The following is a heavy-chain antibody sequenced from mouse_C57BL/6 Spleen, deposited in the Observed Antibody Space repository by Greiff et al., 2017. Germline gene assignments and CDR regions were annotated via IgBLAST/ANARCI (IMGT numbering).Heavy chain of an antibody. CDR1: GYTFTSYW. CDR3: ARSGNWDFFAY. Sequence: QVQLKQPGAELVRPGSSVKLSCKASGYTFTSYWMDWVKQRPGQGLEWIGNIYPSDSETHYNQKFKDKATLTVDKSSSTAYMQLSSLTSEDSAVYYCARSGNWDFFAYWGQGTLVTVSA. CDR2: IYPSDSET. V-gene: IGHV1-61*01. D-gene: IGHD4-1*01. J-gene: IGHJ3*01.